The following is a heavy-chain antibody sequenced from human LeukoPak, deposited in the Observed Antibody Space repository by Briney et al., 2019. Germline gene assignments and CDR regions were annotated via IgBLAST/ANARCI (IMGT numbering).Heavy chain of an antibody. V-gene: IGHV4-59*01. Sequence: SETLSLTCTASGGPICGYYWIWIPRPPGKGLEWIGYYYCSDTTKYNPSIRSRLTISVDTTKMQFSLNRSSVTAADTDPYFCARRAPYFNYYMDVWGKGTTVTVAS. CDR3: ARRAPYFNYYMDV. CDR2: YYCSDTT. CDR1: GGPICGYY. J-gene: IGHJ6*03.